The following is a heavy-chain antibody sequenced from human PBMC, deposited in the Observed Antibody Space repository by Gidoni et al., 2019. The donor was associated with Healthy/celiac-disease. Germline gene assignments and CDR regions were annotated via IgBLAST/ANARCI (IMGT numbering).Heavy chain of an antibody. Sequence: QVTLKESGPVLVKPTETLTLTCTVSGFSLSNARMGVSWIRQPPGKALEWLAHIFSNDEKSYSTSLKSRLTISKDTSKSQVVLTMTNMDPVDTATYYCARIASDFWSGYSNLYPDVWGQGTTVTVSS. CDR3: ARIASDFWSGYSNLYPDV. CDR1: GFSLSNARMG. CDR2: IFSNDEK. J-gene: IGHJ6*02. V-gene: IGHV2-26*01. D-gene: IGHD3-3*01.